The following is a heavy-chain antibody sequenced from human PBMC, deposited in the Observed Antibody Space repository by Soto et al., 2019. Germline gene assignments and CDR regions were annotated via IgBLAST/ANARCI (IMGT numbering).Heavy chain of an antibody. J-gene: IGHJ6*02. Sequence: GASVKVSCKASGGTFSSYAISWVRQAPGQGLEWMGGIIPIFGTANYAQKFQGRVTITADESTSTAYMELSSLRSEDTAVYYCARDQLVVTRLTKYYYYGMDVWGQGTTVTVSS. D-gene: IGHD3-22*01. CDR2: IIPIFGTA. CDR3: ARDQLVVTRLTKYYYYGMDV. V-gene: IGHV1-69*13. CDR1: GGTFSSYA.